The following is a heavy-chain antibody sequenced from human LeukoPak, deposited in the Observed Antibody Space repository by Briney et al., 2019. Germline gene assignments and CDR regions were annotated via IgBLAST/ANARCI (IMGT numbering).Heavy chain of an antibody. Sequence: GGSLRLSCAASGFTFDDYGMSWVRHAPGKGLEWVSGINWNGGSTGYADSVKGRFTISRDNAKNSLYLQMNSLRAEDTAVYYCARDPDYGDYLGGYYFDYWGQGTLVTVSS. CDR1: GFTFDDYG. CDR2: INWNGGST. CDR3: ARDPDYGDYLGGYYFDY. J-gene: IGHJ4*02. D-gene: IGHD4-17*01. V-gene: IGHV3-20*04.